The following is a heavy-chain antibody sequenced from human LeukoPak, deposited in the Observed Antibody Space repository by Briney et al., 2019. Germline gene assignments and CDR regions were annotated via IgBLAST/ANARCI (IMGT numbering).Heavy chain of an antibody. D-gene: IGHD2-15*01. V-gene: IGHV1-69*01. CDR1: GGTFISYA. J-gene: IGHJ4*02. CDR3: AREGPYCSGGSCLGY. Sequence: SAKVSCKASGGTFISYAISWVRQAPGQGLEWMGGIIPIFGTANYAQKFQGRVTITADESTSTAYMELSSLRSEDTAVYYCAREGPYCSGGSCLGYWGQGTLVTVSS. CDR2: IIPIFGTA.